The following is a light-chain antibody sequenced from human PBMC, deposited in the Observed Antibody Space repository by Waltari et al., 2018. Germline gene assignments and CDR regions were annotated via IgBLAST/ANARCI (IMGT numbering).Light chain of an antibody. CDR2: GAP. CDR1: QSVSSN. J-gene: IGKJ2*01. CDR3: QQYNNWPPYT. V-gene: IGKV3-15*01. Sequence: EIVMTQSPATLSVSPGERATLSCRASQSVSSNLAWYQQKPGQAPRRLIYGAPTRATGIPARFSGSGSGTEFTLTISSLQSEDFAVYYCQQYNNWPPYTFGQRTKLEIK.